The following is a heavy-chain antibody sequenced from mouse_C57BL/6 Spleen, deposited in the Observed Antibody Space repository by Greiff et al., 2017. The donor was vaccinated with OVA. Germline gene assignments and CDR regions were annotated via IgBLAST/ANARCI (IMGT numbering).Heavy chain of an antibody. CDR2: ISGGGGNT. Sequence: EVQVVESGGGLVKPGGSLKLSCAASGFTFSSYTMSWVRQTPEKRLEWVATISGGGGNTYYPDSVKGRFTISRDNAKNTLYLQMSSLRSEDTALYYCARIYYGSSLYWYFDVWGTGTTVTVSS. D-gene: IGHD1-1*01. CDR3: ARIYYGSSLYWYFDV. CDR1: GFTFSSYT. J-gene: IGHJ1*03. V-gene: IGHV5-9*01.